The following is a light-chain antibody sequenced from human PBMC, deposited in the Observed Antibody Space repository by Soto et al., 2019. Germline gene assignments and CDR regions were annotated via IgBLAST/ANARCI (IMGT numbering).Light chain of an antibody. V-gene: IGKV1-5*03. J-gene: IGKJ1*01. CDR3: QQYRTYSRT. CDR2: EGS. Sequence: DIQMTQSPSTLSASVGDRITITCRASQSINTWLAWYQQKPGEAPKLLICEGSTLEWGVPSRFSGSGSGTEFTLTISRLQPDDFATFYCQQYRTYSRTFGQGTKVEVK. CDR1: QSINTW.